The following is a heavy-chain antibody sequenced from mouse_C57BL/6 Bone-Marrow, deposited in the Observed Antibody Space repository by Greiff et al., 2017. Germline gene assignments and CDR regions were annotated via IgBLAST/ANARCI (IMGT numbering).Heavy chain of an antibody. CDR1: GYTFTGYW. V-gene: IGHV1-9*01. Sequence: QVQLQQSGAELMKPGASVKLSCKATGYTFTGYWIEWVKQRPGHGLEWIGEILPGSGSTTYNEKFKGKATFTADTSSNTAYMQLSSLTTEDSAIYYCARGNYRWAWFAYWGQGTLVTVSA. CDR3: ARGNYRWAWFAY. CDR2: ILPGSGST. J-gene: IGHJ3*01. D-gene: IGHD2-1*01.